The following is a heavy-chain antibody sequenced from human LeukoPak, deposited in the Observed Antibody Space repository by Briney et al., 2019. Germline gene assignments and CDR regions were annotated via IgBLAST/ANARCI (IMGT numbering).Heavy chain of an antibody. V-gene: IGHV3-23*01. CDR2: ISGSGGST. CDR3: AGGQQQLVDSPFYFDY. J-gene: IGHJ4*02. Sequence: GSLRLSCAASGFTFSSYAMSWVRQAPGKGLEWVSAISGSGGSTYYADSVKGRFTISRDNSKNTLYLQMNSLRAEDTAVYYCAGGQQQLVDSPFYFDYWGQGTLVTVSS. CDR1: GFTFSSYA. D-gene: IGHD6-13*01.